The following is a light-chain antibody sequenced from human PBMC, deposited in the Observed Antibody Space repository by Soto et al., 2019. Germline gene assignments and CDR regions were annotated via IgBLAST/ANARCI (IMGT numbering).Light chain of an antibody. J-gene: IGLJ2*01. V-gene: IGLV2-8*01. CDR3: SSYAGSNNFARL. Sequence: QSPLTQPPSASGSPGQSVTISCTGTSSDVGGYNYVSWYQQHPGKAPKLMIYEVSKRPSGVPDRFSGSKSGNTASLTVSGLQAEDEADYDCSSYAGSNNFARLFGGGTKVTVL. CDR1: SSDVGGYNY. CDR2: EVS.